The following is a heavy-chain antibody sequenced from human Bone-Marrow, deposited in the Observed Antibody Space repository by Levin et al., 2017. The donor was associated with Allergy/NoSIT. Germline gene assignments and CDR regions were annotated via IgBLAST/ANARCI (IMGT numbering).Heavy chain of an antibody. Sequence: LGESLKISCVASGFSFGNGWMNWVRQAPGKGLQWVGRIKGKTDGGTSDYAAPVNGSFTISRDDSTKTLYLQMNSLKTEDTAIYYCTPRSHWGQGTLVTVIS. CDR2: IKGKTDGGTS. CDR3: TPRSH. CDR1: GFSFGNGW. V-gene: IGHV3-15*01. J-gene: IGHJ4*02.